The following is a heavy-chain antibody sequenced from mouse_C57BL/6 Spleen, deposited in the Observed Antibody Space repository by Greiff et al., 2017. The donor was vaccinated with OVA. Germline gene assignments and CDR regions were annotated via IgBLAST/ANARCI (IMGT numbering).Heavy chain of an antibody. V-gene: IGHV1-52*01. J-gene: IGHJ4*01. Sequence: VQLQQPGAELVRPGSSVKLSCKASGYTFTSYWMHWVKQRPIQGLEWIGNIDPSDSETHYNQKFKDKATLTVDKSSSTAYMQLSSLTSVDSAVYYGAREGFYYGSRNAMDYWGQGTSVTVSS. D-gene: IGHD1-1*01. CDR1: GYTFTSYW. CDR2: IDPSDSET. CDR3: AREGFYYGSRNAMDY.